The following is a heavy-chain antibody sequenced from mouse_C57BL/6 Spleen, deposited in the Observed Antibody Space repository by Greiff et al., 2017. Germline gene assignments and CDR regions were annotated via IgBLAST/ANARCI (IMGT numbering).Heavy chain of an antibody. CDR2: ISSGGSYT. J-gene: IGHJ1*03. D-gene: IGHD1-1*01. Sequence: DVMLVESGGDLVKPGGSLKLSCAASGFTFSSYGMSWVRQTPDKRLEWVATISSGGSYTYYPDSVKGRFTISRDNAKNTLYLQMSSLKSEDTAMYYCARHEATDWYFDVWGTGTTVTVSS. V-gene: IGHV5-6*02. CDR3: ARHEATDWYFDV. CDR1: GFTFSSYG.